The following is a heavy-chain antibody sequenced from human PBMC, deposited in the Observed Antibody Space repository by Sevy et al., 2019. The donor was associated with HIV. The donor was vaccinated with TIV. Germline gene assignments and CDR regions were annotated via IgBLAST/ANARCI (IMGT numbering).Heavy chain of an antibody. D-gene: IGHD3-10*01. CDR3: ATLYYYGSGSYTDSFDY. J-gene: IGHJ4*02. V-gene: IGHV5-51*01. CDR1: GYSFTSYW. CDR2: IYPGDSDT. Sequence: GESLKISCKGSGYSFTSYWIGWVRQMPGKGLEWMGIIYPGDSDTRYSPSFQGQVTLSADKSISTAYLQWGSLKASDTAMYYCATLYYYGSGSYTDSFDYWGQGTLVTVSS.